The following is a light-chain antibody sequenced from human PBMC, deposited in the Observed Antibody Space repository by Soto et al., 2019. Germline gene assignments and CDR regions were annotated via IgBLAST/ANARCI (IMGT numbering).Light chain of an antibody. V-gene: IGKV3-20*01. Sequence: EIVLTQSPGTLSLSPGESATLSCRASQSVSSSYLAWYQQKPGQAPRLLIYGASSRATGIPDRFSGSESGTDFTLTISRLEPEDFAVYYCQQYGTSPPRYIFGQGTKLEVK. CDR2: GAS. CDR3: QQYGTSPPRYI. J-gene: IGKJ2*01. CDR1: QSVSSSY.